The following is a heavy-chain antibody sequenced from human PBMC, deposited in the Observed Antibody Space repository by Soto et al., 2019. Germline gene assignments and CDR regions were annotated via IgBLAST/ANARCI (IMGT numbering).Heavy chain of an antibody. D-gene: IGHD3-3*01. CDR3: AWSGYFHYYYYGMDV. Sequence: SVKVSCNASGGTFSSYAISWVRQAPGQGLEWMGGIIPIFGTANYAQKFQGRVTITADESTSTAYMELSSLRSEDTAVYYCAWSGYFHYYYYGMDVWGQGTTVTVSS. CDR2: IIPIFGTA. J-gene: IGHJ6*02. V-gene: IGHV1-69*13. CDR1: GGTFSSYA.